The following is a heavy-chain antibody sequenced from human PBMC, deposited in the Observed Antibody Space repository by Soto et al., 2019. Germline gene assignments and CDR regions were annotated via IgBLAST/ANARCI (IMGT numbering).Heavy chain of an antibody. J-gene: IGHJ3*02. Sequence: QVQLQESGPGLVKPSQTLSLTCTVSGGSISSGGYYWSWIRQHPGKGLEWIGYIYYSGSTYYNPSPKSRVTISVDTSKNQFSLKLSSVTAADTAVYYCARDQYCSGGSCYSGAFDIWGQGTMVTVSS. V-gene: IGHV4-31*03. D-gene: IGHD2-15*01. CDR3: ARDQYCSGGSCYSGAFDI. CDR1: GGSISSGGYY. CDR2: IYYSGST.